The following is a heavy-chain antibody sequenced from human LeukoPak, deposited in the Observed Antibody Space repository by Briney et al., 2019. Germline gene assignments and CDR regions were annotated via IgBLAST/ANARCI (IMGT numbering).Heavy chain of an antibody. J-gene: IGHJ4*02. CDR1: GGSISSYY. CDR3: ARGGASYSYGYFLDY. V-gene: IGHV4-59*01. Sequence: SETLSLTCTVSGGSISSYYWSWIRQPPGKGLEWIGYIYYSGSTNYNPSLKSRVTISVDTSKNQFSLKLSSVTAADTAVYYCARGGASYSYGYFLDYWGQGTLVTVSS. CDR2: IYYSGST. D-gene: IGHD5-18*01.